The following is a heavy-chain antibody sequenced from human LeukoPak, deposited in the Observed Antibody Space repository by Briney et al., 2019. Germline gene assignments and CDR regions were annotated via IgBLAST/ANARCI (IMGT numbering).Heavy chain of an antibody. CDR3: ATVRMGATPFDY. D-gene: IGHD1-26*01. V-gene: IGHV1-2*02. CDR1: GYTFTGYY. J-gene: IGHJ4*02. Sequence: ASVKVSCKASGYTFTGYYMHWVRQAPGQGLEWMGGINPNNGGTNFAQKFQDRVTMTSDTSISTAYMELSRLRSDDTAVYYCATVRMGATPFDYWGQGTLVTVSS. CDR2: INPNNGGT.